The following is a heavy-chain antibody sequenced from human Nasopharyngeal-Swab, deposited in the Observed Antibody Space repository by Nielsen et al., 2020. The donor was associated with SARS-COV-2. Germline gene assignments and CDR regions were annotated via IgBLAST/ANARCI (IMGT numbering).Heavy chain of an antibody. Sequence: WVRQAPGQGLEWMGWMNPNSGNTGYAQKFQGRVTMTRNTSISTAYMELSSLRSDDTAVYYCARIRYFDWLLPNDYWGQGTLVTVSS. J-gene: IGHJ4*02. D-gene: IGHD3-9*01. CDR2: MNPNSGNT. V-gene: IGHV1-8*01. CDR3: ARIRYFDWLLPNDY.